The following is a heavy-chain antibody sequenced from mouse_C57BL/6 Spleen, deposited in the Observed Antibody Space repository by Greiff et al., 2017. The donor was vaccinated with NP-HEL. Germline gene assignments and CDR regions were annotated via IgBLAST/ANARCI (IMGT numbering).Heavy chain of an antibody. CDR3: ARSYDYEGVFDY. CDR2: IWRGGST. V-gene: IGHV2-2*01. D-gene: IGHD2-4*01. Sequence: VQLQQSGPGLVQPSQSLSITCTVSGFSLTSYGVHWVRQSPGKGLEWLGVIWRGGSTAYNAAFISRLSISTDNSKSQVFFKMNSLQADDTAIYYCARSYDYEGVFDYWGQGTTLTVSS. J-gene: IGHJ2*01. CDR1: GFSLTSYG.